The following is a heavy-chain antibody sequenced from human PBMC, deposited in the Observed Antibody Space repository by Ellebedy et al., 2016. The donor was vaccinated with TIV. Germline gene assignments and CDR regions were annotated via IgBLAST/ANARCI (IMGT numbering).Heavy chain of an antibody. D-gene: IGHD3-10*01. Sequence: GGSLRLXXAASGFTFSSYAMHWVRQAPGKGLEWVAVISYDGSNKYYADSVKGRFTISRDNSKNTLYLQMNSLRAEDTAVYYCARVWFGEWGRFDPWGQGTLVTVSS. CDR1: GFTFSSYA. CDR3: ARVWFGEWGRFDP. CDR2: ISYDGSNK. V-gene: IGHV3-30-3*01. J-gene: IGHJ5*02.